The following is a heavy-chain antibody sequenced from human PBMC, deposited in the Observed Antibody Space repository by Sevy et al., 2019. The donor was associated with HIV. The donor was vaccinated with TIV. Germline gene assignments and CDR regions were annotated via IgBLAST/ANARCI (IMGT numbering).Heavy chain of an antibody. V-gene: IGHV4-38-2*02. Sequence: SETLSLTCTVSGYSISSGYYWGWIRQPPGKGVEWIGSIYHSGSTYYNPSLKSRVTISVDTSKNQFSLKLSSVTAADTAVYYCASQMGGGNFFYYYFDYWGQGTLVTVSS. J-gene: IGHJ4*02. CDR2: IYHSGST. CDR3: ASQMGGGNFFYYYFDY. CDR1: GYSISSGYY. D-gene: IGHD2-21*01.